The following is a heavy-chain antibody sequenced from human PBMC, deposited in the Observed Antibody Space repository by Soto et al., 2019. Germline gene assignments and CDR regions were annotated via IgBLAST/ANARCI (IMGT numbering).Heavy chain of an antibody. CDR3: ARQRTTVVIEAHVEV. D-gene: IGHD4-17*01. J-gene: IGHJ4*02. V-gene: IGHV4-39*01. Sequence: YETLSLTCTVTGDSLSSSSYYWGWIRQPSGKGLEWVGSIYYSGSTYNNPSLRSRVSMSIDTSKDQFSLKLKSVTAADTALYFCARQRTTVVIEAHVEVWGAGSLVT. CDR1: GDSLSSSSYY. CDR2: IYYSGST.